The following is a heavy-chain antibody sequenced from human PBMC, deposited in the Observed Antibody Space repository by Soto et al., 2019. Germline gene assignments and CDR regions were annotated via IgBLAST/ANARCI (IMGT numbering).Heavy chain of an antibody. Sequence: GGSLRLSGAASGGTFSSYAMSWVRQAPGKGLEWVSAISGSGGSTYYADSVKGRVTISRDNSKNTLYLQMNSLRAEDTAVYYCAKDVRIQLWSFGYWGQGTLVTGSS. V-gene: IGHV3-23*01. CDR2: ISGSGGST. D-gene: IGHD5-18*01. J-gene: IGHJ4*02. CDR1: GGTFSSYA. CDR3: AKDVRIQLWSFGY.